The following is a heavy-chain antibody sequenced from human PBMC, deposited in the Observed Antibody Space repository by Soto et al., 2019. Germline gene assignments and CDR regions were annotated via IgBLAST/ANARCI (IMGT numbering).Heavy chain of an antibody. CDR1: GGSISRGDYY. D-gene: IGHD2-2*01. V-gene: IGHV4-31*03. Sequence: SQALSLPCSVSGGSISRGDYYWSRIRQDPGKGLEWIGYIYYSGSTYYNPSLKSRVAMSVDTSKNQFSLKVRSVTAADTARYYCALERLRAPASRFDY. CDR2: IYYSGST. J-gene: IGHJ4*01. CDR3: ALERLRAPASRFDY.